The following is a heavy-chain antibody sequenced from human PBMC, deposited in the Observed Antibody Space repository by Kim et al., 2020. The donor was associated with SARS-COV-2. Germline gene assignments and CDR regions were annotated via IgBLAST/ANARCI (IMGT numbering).Heavy chain of an antibody. Sequence: TTDYAAPVKGRFTISRDDSKNTLYLQMNSLKTEDTAVYYCTTGLDQGFDYWGQGTLVTVSS. J-gene: IGHJ4*02. D-gene: IGHD6-19*01. CDR3: TTGLDQGFDY. V-gene: IGHV3-15*01. CDR2: TT.